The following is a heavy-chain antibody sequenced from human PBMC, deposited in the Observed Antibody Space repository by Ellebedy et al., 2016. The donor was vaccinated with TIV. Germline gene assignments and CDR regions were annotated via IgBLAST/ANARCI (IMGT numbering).Heavy chain of an antibody. Sequence: PGGSLRLSCAASGFTFSDYYMSWIRQAPGKGLEWVSYISSSSSYTDYADSVKGRFTISRDNAKNSQYLQMNSLRAKDTAVYYCAREYYYGMDVWGQGTTVTVSS. J-gene: IGHJ6*02. V-gene: IGHV3-11*06. CDR1: GFTFSDYY. CDR2: ISSSSSYT. CDR3: AREYYYGMDV.